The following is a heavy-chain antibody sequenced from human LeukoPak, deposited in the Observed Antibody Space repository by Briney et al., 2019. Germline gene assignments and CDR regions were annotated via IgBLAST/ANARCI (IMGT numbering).Heavy chain of an antibody. CDR1: GFTFSSYG. D-gene: IGHD1-26*01. Sequence: PGRSLRLSCAASGFTFSSYGMNWVRQAPGRGLEWVAFVRYDGSDKYYADSVKGRFTISRDNSKNTLYLQMNSLRDEDTAVYYCAKDLRGSYDYWGQGTLVTVSS. V-gene: IGHV3-30*02. J-gene: IGHJ4*02. CDR3: AKDLRGSYDY. CDR2: VRYDGSDK.